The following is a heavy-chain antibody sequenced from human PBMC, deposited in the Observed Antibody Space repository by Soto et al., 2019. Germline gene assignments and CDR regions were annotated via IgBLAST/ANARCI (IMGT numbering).Heavy chain of an antibody. D-gene: IGHD3-10*01. CDR3: GRLVRWDYGMDV. Sequence: SETLSLTCAFYGLSFSGYYWILIRQPPGKGLEWIGEINRSGSTNYNPSLKSRVTISVDTSKNQFSLKLSSVTAADTAVYYCGRLVRWDYGMDVWGQGTTVTVSS. CDR1: GLSFSGYY. V-gene: IGHV4-34*01. CDR2: INRSGST. J-gene: IGHJ6*02.